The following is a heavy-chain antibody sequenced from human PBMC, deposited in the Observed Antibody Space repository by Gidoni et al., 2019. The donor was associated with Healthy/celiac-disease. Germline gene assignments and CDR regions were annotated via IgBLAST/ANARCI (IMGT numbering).Heavy chain of an antibody. J-gene: IGHJ4*02. Sequence: QVRRGESGGGVVKPGRSWNSSCAASGSTFGRYGMHWVRQAPGKGLEWVAVISYDGSNKYYADSVKGRFTISRDNSKNTLYLQMNSLRAEDTAVYYCAKDRMGYYDSSGYLDYWGQGTLVTVSS. V-gene: IGHV3-30*18. CDR3: AKDRMGYYDSSGYLDY. D-gene: IGHD3-22*01. CDR2: ISYDGSNK. CDR1: GSTFGRYG.